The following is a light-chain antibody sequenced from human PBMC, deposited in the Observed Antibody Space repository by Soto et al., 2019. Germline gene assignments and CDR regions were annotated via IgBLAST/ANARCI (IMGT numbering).Light chain of an antibody. V-gene: IGKV3-11*01. CDR3: QQRDKWPDT. CDR1: QSVGDN. CDR2: DAS. Sequence: EIVLTQSPDTLSLSPGERAIFSCRASQSVGDNLSGYQHKPRQPPRLLIYDASKRATGIPARFSGSGSGTDFTLTISSLEAEDFAVYFCQQRDKWPDTFGPGTKVEIK. J-gene: IGKJ3*01.